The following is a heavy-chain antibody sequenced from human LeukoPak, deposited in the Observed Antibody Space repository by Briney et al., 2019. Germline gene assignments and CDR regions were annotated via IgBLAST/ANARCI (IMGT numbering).Heavy chain of an antibody. J-gene: IGHJ3*02. D-gene: IGHD6-19*01. CDR2: IYSSGST. CDR3: ARGFFYQWLARGAFDI. Sequence: SETLSLTCNVSGVSISSSSYYWGWIRQPPGKGLEWIGSIYSSGSTYYNSSLKSRVTISIDTSKKHFSLKLSSVTAADTAVYYCARGFFYQWLARGAFDIWGQGTMVSVSS. V-gene: IGHV4-39*02. CDR1: GVSISSSSYY.